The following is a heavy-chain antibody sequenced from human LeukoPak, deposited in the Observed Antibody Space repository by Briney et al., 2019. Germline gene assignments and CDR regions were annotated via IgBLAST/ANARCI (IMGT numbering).Heavy chain of an antibody. CDR1: GFTFTDFY. CDR3: ARERSSSWDSDY. CDR2: ISISGTTI. V-gene: IGHV3-11*01. J-gene: IGHJ4*02. Sequence: GGSLRLSCAASGFTFTDFYMSWIRQAPGKGLEWVSYISISGTTIYYADSVKGRFTISRDNAKNSLYLQMNSLRAEDTAVYYCARERSSSWDSDYWGQGTLVTVSS. D-gene: IGHD6-13*01.